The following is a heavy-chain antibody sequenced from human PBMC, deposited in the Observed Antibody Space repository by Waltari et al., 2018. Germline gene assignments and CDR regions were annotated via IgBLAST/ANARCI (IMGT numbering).Heavy chain of an antibody. D-gene: IGHD3-22*01. V-gene: IGHV4-34*01. CDR1: GGSFSGYY. CDR2: INHSGST. J-gene: IGHJ4*02. Sequence: VQLQQWGAGLLKPSETLSLTCAVYGGSFSGYYWSWIRQPPGKGLEWIGEINHSGSTNYNPSLKSRVTISVDTSKNQFSLKLSSVTAADTAVYYCARGQYYYDSSGSYDYWGQGTLVTVSS. CDR3: ARGQYYYDSSGSYDY.